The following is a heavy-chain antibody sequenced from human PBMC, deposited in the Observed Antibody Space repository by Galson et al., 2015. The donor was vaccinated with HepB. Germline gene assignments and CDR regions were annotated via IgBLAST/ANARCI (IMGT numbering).Heavy chain of an antibody. CDR3: ARDRYCSGGSCPAGFQH. V-gene: IGHV1-2*06. J-gene: IGHJ1*01. CDR2: INPNSGGT. CDR1: GYTFTGYY. Sequence: SVKVSCKASGYTFTGYYMHWVRQAPGQGLEWMGRINPNSGGTNYAQKFQGRVTMTRDTSISTAYMELSRLRSDDTAVYYCARDRYCSGGSCPAGFQHWGQGTLVTVSS. D-gene: IGHD2-15*01.